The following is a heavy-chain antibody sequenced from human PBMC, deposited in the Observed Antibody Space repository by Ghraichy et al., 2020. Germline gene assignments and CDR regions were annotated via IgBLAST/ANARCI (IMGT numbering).Heavy chain of an antibody. V-gene: IGHV1-8*01. J-gene: IGHJ6*02. CDR3: ASRLYCSSTSCSYYYYYGMDV. Sequence: ASVKVSCKASGYTFTSYDINWVRQATGQGLEWMGWMNPNSGNTGYAQKFQGRVTMTRNTSISTAYMELSSLRSEDTAVYYCASRLYCSSTSCSYYYYYGMDVWGQGTTVTVSS. CDR2: MNPNSGNT. D-gene: IGHD2-2*01. CDR1: GYTFTSYD.